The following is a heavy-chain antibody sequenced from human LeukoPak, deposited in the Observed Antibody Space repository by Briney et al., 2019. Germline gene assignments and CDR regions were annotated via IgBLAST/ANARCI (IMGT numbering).Heavy chain of an antibody. CDR2: IYYSGST. Sequence: SETLSLTCTVSGGSISSSSYYWGWIRQPPGKGLEWIGSIYYSGSTYYNPSLKRRVTISLDTSKSQFSLKLRSVTAADTAVYYCARSGLDSRYYFGMDVWGQGTTVTVSS. CDR3: ARSGLDSRYYFGMDV. V-gene: IGHV4-39*07. D-gene: IGHD5-12*01. J-gene: IGHJ6*02. CDR1: GGSISSSSYY.